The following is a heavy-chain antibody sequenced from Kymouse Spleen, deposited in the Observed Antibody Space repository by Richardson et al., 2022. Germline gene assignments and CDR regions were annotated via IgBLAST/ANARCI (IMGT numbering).Heavy chain of an antibody. D-gene: IGHD3-10*01. Sequence: EVQLVESGGGLVQPGRSLRLSCAASGFTFDDYAMHWVRQAPGKGLEWVSGISWNSGSIGYADSVKGRFTISRDNAKNSLYLQMNSLRAEDTALYYCAKDIGITMVRGVMWFDPWGQGTLVTVSS. CDR1: GFTFDDYA. V-gene: IGHV3-9*01. J-gene: IGHJ5*02. CDR3: AKDIGITMVRGVMWFDP. CDR2: ISWNSGSI.